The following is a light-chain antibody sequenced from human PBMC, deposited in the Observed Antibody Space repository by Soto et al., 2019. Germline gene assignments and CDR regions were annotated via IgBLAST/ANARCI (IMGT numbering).Light chain of an antibody. V-gene: IGKV1-27*01. J-gene: IGKJ4*01. CDR3: QKYYSAPLT. CDR2: DAS. Sequence: DIQMTQSPSSLTASIGDRVTISCRASQGFSNSLAWYQQKPGKVPTLLIYDASILQSGVPSRFSGSGSGTEFTLTISCLQPEDVATYFCQKYYSAPLTFGGGTKVEIK. CDR1: QGFSNS.